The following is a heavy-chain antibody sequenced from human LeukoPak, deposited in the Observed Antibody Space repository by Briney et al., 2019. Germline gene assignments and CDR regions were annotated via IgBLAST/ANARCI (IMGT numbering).Heavy chain of an antibody. J-gene: IGHJ4*02. Sequence: ASVKVSCKASGYTFTSYGISWVRQAPGQGLEWMGWISAYNGNTNYAQKLQGRVTMTTDTSTSTAYMELRSLRSEDTAVYYCARDSAIYYDSSGYLFDYWGQGTLVTVSS. V-gene: IGHV1-18*01. CDR3: ARDSAIYYDSSGYLFDY. CDR1: GYTFTSYG. CDR2: ISAYNGNT. D-gene: IGHD3-22*01.